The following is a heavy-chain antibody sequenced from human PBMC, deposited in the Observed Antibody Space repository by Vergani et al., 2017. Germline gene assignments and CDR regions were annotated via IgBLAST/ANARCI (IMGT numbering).Heavy chain of an antibody. Sequence: QVQLQESGPGLVKPSETLSLTCTVSGGSISSYYWSWIRQPPGKGLEWIGYIYYSGSTNYNPSLESRVTISVDTTKNQFSLKLSSVTAADTAVYYCARQPIVGAADWGQGTLVTVSS. V-gene: IGHV4-59*01. CDR2: IYYSGST. CDR1: GGSISSYY. CDR3: ARQPIVGAAD. J-gene: IGHJ4*02. D-gene: IGHD1-26*01.